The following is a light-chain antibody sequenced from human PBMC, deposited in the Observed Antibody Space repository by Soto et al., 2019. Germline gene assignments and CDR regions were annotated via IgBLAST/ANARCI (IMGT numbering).Light chain of an antibody. V-gene: IGKV1-5*03. CDR1: QSISSW. Sequence: STLSASVGDRVTITCRASQSISSWLAWYQQKPGKAPKLLIYKASSLESGVPSRFSGSGSGTEFTLTISSLQPDDFATYYCQQYNSYSETFGQGTKVDIK. J-gene: IGKJ1*01. CDR2: KAS. CDR3: QQYNSYSET.